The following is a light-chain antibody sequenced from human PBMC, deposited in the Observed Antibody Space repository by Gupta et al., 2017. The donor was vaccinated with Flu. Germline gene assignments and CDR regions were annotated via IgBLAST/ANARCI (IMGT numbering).Light chain of an antibody. CDR3: QSYDTSLSGWV. CDR1: SSNIGAGYD. V-gene: IGLV1-40*01. CDR2: GSS. J-gene: IGLJ3*02. Sequence: QSVLTQTPSVSGAPGQRVTISCTGSSSNIGAGYDVHWYQQLPGRAPKVLIYGSSNRPSGVPDRFFGSKSGISASLAITGLQAEDEADYYCQSYDTSLSGWVFGGGTKVTAL.